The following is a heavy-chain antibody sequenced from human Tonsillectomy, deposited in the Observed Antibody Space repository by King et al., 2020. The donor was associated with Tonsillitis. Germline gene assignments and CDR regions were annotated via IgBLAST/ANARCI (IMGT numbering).Heavy chain of an antibody. Sequence: VQLVESGGGLVKPGGSLRLSCAASGFTFNNAWMSWVRQAPGKGLEWVGRIKSKADGGTTDYSAPVKGRFTISRDDSKNTLYLQMNSLKTEDTAVYYCTTEAIVGAYYYYGMDVWGQGTTVTVSS. CDR2: IKSKADGGTT. J-gene: IGHJ6*02. CDR3: TTEAIVGAYYYYGMDV. D-gene: IGHD1-26*01. V-gene: IGHV3-15*01. CDR1: GFTFNNAW.